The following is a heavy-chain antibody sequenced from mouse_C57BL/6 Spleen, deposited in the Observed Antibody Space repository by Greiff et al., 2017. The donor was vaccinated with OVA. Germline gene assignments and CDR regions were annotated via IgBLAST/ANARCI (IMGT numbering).Heavy chain of an antibody. Sequence: SGAELVRPGASVTLSCKASGYTFTDYEMHWVKQTPVHGLEWIGAIDPETGGTAYNQKFKGKAILTADKSSSTAYMELRSLTSEDSAVYYWTRESLYDYGRPFAYGGQGTLVTVSA. CDR1: GYTFTDYE. CDR2: IDPETGGT. CDR3: TRESLYDYGRPFAY. V-gene: IGHV1-15*01. J-gene: IGHJ3*01. D-gene: IGHD2-4*01.